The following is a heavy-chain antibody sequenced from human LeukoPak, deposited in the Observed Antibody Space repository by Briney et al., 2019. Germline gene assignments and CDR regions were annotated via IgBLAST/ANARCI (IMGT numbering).Heavy chain of an antibody. CDR2: INPNSGGT. J-gene: IGHJ3*02. V-gene: IGHV1-2*02. Sequence: ASVKVSCKASGYTFTGYYMHWVRQAPGQGLEWMGWINPNSGGTNYAQKFQGRVTMTRDTSISIAYMELSRLRSDDTAVYYCARAGYSSGWYDAAFDIWGQGTMVTVPS. CDR1: GYTFTGYY. CDR3: ARAGYSSGWYDAAFDI. D-gene: IGHD6-19*01.